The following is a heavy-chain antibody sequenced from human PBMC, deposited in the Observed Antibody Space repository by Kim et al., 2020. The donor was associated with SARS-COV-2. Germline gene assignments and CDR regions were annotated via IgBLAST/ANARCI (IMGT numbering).Heavy chain of an antibody. Sequence: ASVKVSCKGSGYTFIMSGISWVRQAPGQGLEWMGWISAYNGNTNYVEKLQGRVTMTTDTSTNTPYMELRSLRSDDTAVYYCARVYSAYNFAFDSWGQGTLVTVSS. CDR2: ISAYNGNT. CDR1: GYTFIMSG. CDR3: ARVYSAYNFAFDS. J-gene: IGHJ4*02. V-gene: IGHV1-18*01. D-gene: IGHD1-26*01.